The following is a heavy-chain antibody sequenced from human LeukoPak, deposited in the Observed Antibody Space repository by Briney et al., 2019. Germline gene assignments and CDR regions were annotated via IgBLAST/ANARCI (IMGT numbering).Heavy chain of an antibody. Sequence: GGSLRLSCAASGFTFSSYTMSWVRQAPGKGLEWVSYISSSGSTIYYADSVKGRFTISRDNAKNSLYLQMNSLRAEDTAVYYRAASFYGSGSPVDYWGQGTLVTVSS. J-gene: IGHJ4*02. CDR3: AASFYGSGSPVDY. CDR2: ISSSGSTI. V-gene: IGHV3-48*04. D-gene: IGHD3-10*01. CDR1: GFTFSSYT.